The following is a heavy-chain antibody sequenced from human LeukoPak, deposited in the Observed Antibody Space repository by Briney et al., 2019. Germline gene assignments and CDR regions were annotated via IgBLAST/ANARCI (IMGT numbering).Heavy chain of an antibody. D-gene: IGHD2-15*01. J-gene: IGHJ3*01. CDR1: EFSFNTYS. Sequence: KPGGSLRLSCAASEFSFNTYSMNWLRQAPGKGLEWVSSISSSSSYIDYADSVKGRFTISRDNAKNSLFLEMTSLRADDTAVYYYARGFCSGGICYRITGTFDVWGQGTMVTVSS. CDR2: ISSSSSYI. CDR3: ARGFCSGGICYRITGTFDV. V-gene: IGHV3-21*06.